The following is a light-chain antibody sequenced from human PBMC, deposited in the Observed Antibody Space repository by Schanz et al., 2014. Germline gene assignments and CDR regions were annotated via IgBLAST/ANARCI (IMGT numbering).Light chain of an antibody. CDR3: SSFTSSSTWV. CDR1: SSDVGIYNL. CDR2: EVT. V-gene: IGLV2-14*02. J-gene: IGLJ3*02. Sequence: QSALTQPASVSGSPGQSITISCTGTSSDVGIYNLVSWYQQYPGKAPKLIISEVTKRPTGISDRFSGAKSGNTASLTVSGLLPEDEADYYCSSFTSSSTWVFGGGTKLTVL.